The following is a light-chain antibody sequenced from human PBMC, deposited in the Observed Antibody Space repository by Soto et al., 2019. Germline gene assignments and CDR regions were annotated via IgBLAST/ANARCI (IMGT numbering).Light chain of an antibody. CDR1: QSVSKS. J-gene: IGKJ3*01. CDR2: TTS. V-gene: IGKV3-11*01. Sequence: EIVLTQSPATLSLSPGERATLSCRASQSVSKSLAWYQQKPGQAPRLLIYTTSNRATGIPARFSGSGSRTDFTLTISSLEHEDFAVYYCQQGNNWPLFTFGPWTKVDIK. CDR3: QQGNNWPLFT.